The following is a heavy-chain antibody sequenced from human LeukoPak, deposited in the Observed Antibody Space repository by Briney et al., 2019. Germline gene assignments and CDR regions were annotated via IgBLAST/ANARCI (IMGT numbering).Heavy chain of an antibody. CDR1: GFTFSSYA. D-gene: IGHD1-26*01. V-gene: IGHV3-23*01. Sequence: GGSLRLSCGASGFTFSSYAMSWVRQAPGKGLEWVSAISGSGGSTYYADSVKGRFTISRDNSKNTLYLQMNSLRAEDTAVYYCAKNSWEHDAFDIWGQGTMVTVSS. CDR2: ISGSGGST. J-gene: IGHJ3*02. CDR3: AKNSWEHDAFDI.